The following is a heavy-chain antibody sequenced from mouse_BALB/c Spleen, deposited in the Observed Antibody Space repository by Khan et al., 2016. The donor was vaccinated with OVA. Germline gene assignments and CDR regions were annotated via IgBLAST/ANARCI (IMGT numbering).Heavy chain of an antibody. Sequence: VQLQESGPAMVAPSQSLSITCTVSGFSLTSYGVHWVRQPPGKGLEWLGVIWAGGSTHYNSALMSRLSISKDNSKSQVFLKMNSLQTDDTAMYYCARYYGNYGWYFDVWGAGTTVTVSS. J-gene: IGHJ1*01. CDR2: IWAGGST. V-gene: IGHV2-9*02. D-gene: IGHD2-1*01. CDR3: ARYYGNYGWYFDV. CDR1: GFSLTSYG.